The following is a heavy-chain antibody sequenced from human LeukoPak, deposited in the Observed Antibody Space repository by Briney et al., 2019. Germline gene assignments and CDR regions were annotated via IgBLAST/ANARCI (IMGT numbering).Heavy chain of an antibody. Sequence: PGGSLRLSCAASGFTFSSYAVHWVRQAPGKGLEYVSAISSNGGSTYYANSVKGRFTISRDNPKNTLYLQLGSLRAEDMAVYYCARGVYGDYGFIDYWGQGTLVTVSS. CDR2: ISSNGGST. CDR3: ARGVYGDYGFIDY. J-gene: IGHJ4*02. D-gene: IGHD4-17*01. V-gene: IGHV3-64*01. CDR1: GFTFSSYA.